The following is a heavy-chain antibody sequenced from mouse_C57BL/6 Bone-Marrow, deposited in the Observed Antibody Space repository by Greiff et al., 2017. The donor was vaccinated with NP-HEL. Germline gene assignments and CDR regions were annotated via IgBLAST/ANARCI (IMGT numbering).Heavy chain of an antibody. Sequence: QVQLQQSGAELVKPGASVKLSCKASGYTFTSYWMQWVKQRPGQGLEWIGEIDPSDSYTNYNQKFKGKATLTVDTSSSTAYMQLSSLTSEDSAVYYCARSTTVVAPCWYFDVWGTGTTVTVSS. CDR3: ARSTTVVAPCWYFDV. CDR1: GYTFTSYW. D-gene: IGHD1-1*01. CDR2: IDPSDSYT. J-gene: IGHJ1*03. V-gene: IGHV1-50*01.